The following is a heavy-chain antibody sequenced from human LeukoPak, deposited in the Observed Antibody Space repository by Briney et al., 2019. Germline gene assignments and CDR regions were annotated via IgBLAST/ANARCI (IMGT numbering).Heavy chain of an antibody. Sequence: SVKVSCKASGGTFISYAISWVRQAPGQGLEWMGGIIPIFGTANYAQKFQGRVTITADESTSTAYMELSSLRSEDTAVYYCARTYGSGSYYNQNWFDPWGQGTLVTVSS. CDR3: ARTYGSGSYYNQNWFDP. CDR2: IIPIFGTA. CDR1: GGTFISYA. D-gene: IGHD3-10*01. J-gene: IGHJ5*02. V-gene: IGHV1-69*13.